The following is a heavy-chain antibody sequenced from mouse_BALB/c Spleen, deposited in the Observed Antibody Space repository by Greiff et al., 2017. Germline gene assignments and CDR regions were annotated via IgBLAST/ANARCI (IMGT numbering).Heavy chain of an antibody. V-gene: IGHV2-9*02. CDR1: GFSLTSYG. CDR2: IWAGGST. J-gene: IGHJ4*01. D-gene: IGHD1-1*01. Sequence: VQLQESGPGLVAPSQSLSITCTVSGFSLTSYGVHWVRQPPGKGLEWLGVIWAGGSTNYNSALMSRLSISKDNSKSQVFLKMNSLQTDDTAMYYCARVYYYGYYAMDYWGQGTSVTVSS. CDR3: ARVYYYGYYAMDY.